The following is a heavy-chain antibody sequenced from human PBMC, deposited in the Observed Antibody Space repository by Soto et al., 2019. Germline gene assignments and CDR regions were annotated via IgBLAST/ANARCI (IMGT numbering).Heavy chain of an antibody. CDR2: IYYSGST. CDR1: GGSISSYY. V-gene: IGHV4-59*12. D-gene: IGHD3-9*01. CDR3: ARPYYDVLTGYYWDTFDI. Sequence: PSETLSLTCTVSGGSISSYYWSWIRQPPGKGLEWIGYIYYSGSTNYNPSLKSRVTISVDTSKNQFSLKLSSVTAADTAVYYCARPYYDVLTGYYWDTFDIWGQGTTVTVSS. J-gene: IGHJ3*02.